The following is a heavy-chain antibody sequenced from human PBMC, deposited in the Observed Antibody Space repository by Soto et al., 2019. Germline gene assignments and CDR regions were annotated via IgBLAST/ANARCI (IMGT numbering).Heavy chain of an antibody. D-gene: IGHD3-22*01. CDR2: INPSGGST. Sequence: ASVKVSCKASGYTFTSYYMHWVRQAPGQGLEWMGIINPSGGSTSYAQKFQGRVTMTRDTSTSTVYMELSSLRSEDTAVYYCARSYYYDSSGYRDPYYYYGMDVWGQGTTVTVSS. CDR3: ARSYYYDSSGYRDPYYYYGMDV. V-gene: IGHV1-46*01. J-gene: IGHJ6*02. CDR1: GYTFTSYY.